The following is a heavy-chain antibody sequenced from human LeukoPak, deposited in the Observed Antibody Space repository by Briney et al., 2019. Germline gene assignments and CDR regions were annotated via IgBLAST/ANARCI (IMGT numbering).Heavy chain of an antibody. CDR2: ISAYNGNT. Sequence: GASVKVSCKASGYTFTSYGINWVRQAPGQGLEWMGWISAYNGNTNYAQKLQGRVTMTTDTSTSTAYMELRSLRSDDTAVYYCARLESYSSSWYYYYYYMDVWGKGTTVTVSS. J-gene: IGHJ6*03. V-gene: IGHV1-18*01. CDR3: ARLESYSSSWYYYYYYMDV. D-gene: IGHD6-13*01. CDR1: GYTFTSYG.